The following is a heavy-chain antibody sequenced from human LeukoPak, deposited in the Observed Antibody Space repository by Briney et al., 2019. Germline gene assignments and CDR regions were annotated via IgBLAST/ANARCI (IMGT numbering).Heavy chain of an antibody. CDR2: IYYSGST. D-gene: IGHD4-17*01. CDR1: GGSISSGDYY. J-gene: IGHJ5*01. Sequence: SETLSLTCTVSGGSISSGDYYWSWIRQPPGKGLEWIGYIYYSGSTYYNPSLKSRVTISVDTSKNQFSLKLSSVTAADTAVYYCARHGDYVGVDSWGQGTLVTVSS. V-gene: IGHV4-30-4*01. CDR3: ARHGDYVGVDS.